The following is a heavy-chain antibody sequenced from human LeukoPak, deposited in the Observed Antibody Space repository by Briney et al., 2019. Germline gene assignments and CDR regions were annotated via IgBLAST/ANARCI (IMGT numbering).Heavy chain of an antibody. V-gene: IGHV3-21*04. J-gene: IGHJ4*02. Sequence: GGSLRLSCAASGFTFSSYSMNWVRQAPGKGLEWVSSISSSSSYICYADSVKGRFTISRDNAKNSLYLQMNSLRAEDTAVYYCAKDNGYYYDSSGYYYKDYWGQGTLVTVSS. CDR2: ISSSSSYI. CDR3: AKDNGYYYDSSGYYYKDY. CDR1: GFTFSSYS. D-gene: IGHD3-22*01.